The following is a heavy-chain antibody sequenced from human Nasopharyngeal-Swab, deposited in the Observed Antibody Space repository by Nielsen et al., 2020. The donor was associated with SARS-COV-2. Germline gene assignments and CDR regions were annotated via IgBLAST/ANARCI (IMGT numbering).Heavy chain of an antibody. D-gene: IGHD2-8*01. V-gene: IGHV3-23*01. J-gene: IGHJ6*02. CDR2: ITGRGGDT. CDR1: GFTFNNYA. CDR3: VKDHFCDTNGYPPCTYGMDV. Sequence: GESLKISCAASGFTFNNYAMAWVRQSPRQGLEWVSAITGRGGDTYYADYVKGRFTVSRDNSQNTLFLQMNSLRAEDTAVYYCVKDHFCDTNGYPPCTYGMDVWGQGTTVTVSS.